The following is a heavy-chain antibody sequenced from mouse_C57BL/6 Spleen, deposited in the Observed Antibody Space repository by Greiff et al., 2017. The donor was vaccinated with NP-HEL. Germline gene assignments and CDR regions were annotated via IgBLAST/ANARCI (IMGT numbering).Heavy chain of an antibody. V-gene: IGHV1-54*01. CDR3: ARSGGNYDRAY. CDR1: GYAFTNYL. CDR2: INPGSGGT. D-gene: IGHD2-1*01. J-gene: IGHJ3*01. Sequence: VQLKESGAELVRPGTSVKVSCKASGYAFTNYLIEWVKQRPGQGLEWIGVINPGSGGTNYNEKFKGKATLTADKSSSTAYMQLSSLTSEDSAVYFCARSGGNYDRAYWGQGTLVTVSA.